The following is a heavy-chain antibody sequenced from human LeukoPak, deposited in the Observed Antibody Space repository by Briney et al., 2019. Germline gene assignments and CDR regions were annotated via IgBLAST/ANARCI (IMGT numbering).Heavy chain of an antibody. J-gene: IGHJ4*02. CDR2: INHSGST. V-gene: IGHV4-34*01. CDR1: GGSFSGYS. Sequence: PSETLSLTCAVYGGSFSGYSWSWIRQPPGKGLEWIGEINHSGSTNYNPSLKSRVTISVDTTKNQFSLKLSSVTAADTDVYYCARDYYGSGSYYWYYFDYWGQGTLVTVSS. D-gene: IGHD3-10*01. CDR3: ARDYYGSGSYYWYYFDY.